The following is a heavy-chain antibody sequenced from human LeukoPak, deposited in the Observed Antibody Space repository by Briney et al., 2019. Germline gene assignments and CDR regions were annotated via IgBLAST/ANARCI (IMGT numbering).Heavy chain of an antibody. CDR1: GGTFSSYA. V-gene: IGHV1-69*13. J-gene: IGHJ4*02. CDR3: ARVRGGNSVWGFDY. CDR2: IIPIFGTA. D-gene: IGHD4-23*01. Sequence: SVKVSCKASGGTFSSYAISWVRQAPGQGLEWMGGIIPIFGTANYAQRFQGRVTITADESTSTAYMELSSLRSEDTAVYYCARVRGGNSVWGFDYWGQGTLVTVSS.